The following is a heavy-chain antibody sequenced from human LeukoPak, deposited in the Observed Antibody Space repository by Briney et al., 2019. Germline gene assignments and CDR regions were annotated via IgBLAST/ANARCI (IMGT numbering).Heavy chain of an antibody. V-gene: IGHV4-34*01. D-gene: IGHD1-14*01. Sequence: SETLSLTCAAYGGSFSGYYWSWIRQPPGKGLEWIGEINHSGSTNYNPSLKSRVTISVDTSKNQFSLKLSSVTAADTAVYYCATNRIGHYYYYYMDVWGKGTTVTVSS. CDR2: INHSGST. CDR3: ATNRIGHYYYYYMDV. CDR1: GGSFSGYY. J-gene: IGHJ6*03.